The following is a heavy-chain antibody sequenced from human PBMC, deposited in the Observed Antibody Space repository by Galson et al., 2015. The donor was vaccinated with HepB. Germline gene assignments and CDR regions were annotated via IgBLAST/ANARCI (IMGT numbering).Heavy chain of an antibody. J-gene: IGHJ2*01. CDR1: GGTFSSYA. CDR2: IIPIFGTA. D-gene: IGHD6-19*01. Sequence: SVKVSCKASGGTFSSYAISWVRQAPGQGLEWMGGIIPIFGTANYAQKFQGRVTITADESTSTAYMELSSLRSEDTAVYYCARGPYSSGWPSDWYFDLWGRGTLVTVSS. CDR3: ARGPYSSGWPSDWYFDL. V-gene: IGHV1-69*13.